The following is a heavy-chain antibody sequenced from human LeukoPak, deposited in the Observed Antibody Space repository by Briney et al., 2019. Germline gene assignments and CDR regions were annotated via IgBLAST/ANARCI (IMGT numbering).Heavy chain of an antibody. V-gene: IGHV3-43*02. J-gene: IGHJ4*02. CDR2: ISGDGGST. CDR1: GFTFDDYA. Sequence: GGSLRLSCAASGFTFDDYAMPWVRQAPGKGLEWVSLISGDGGSTYYADSVKGRFTISRDNSKISLYLQMNSLRTEDTALYYCAKGYSYGYWFDYWGQGTLVTVSS. CDR3: AKGYSYGYWFDY. D-gene: IGHD5-18*01.